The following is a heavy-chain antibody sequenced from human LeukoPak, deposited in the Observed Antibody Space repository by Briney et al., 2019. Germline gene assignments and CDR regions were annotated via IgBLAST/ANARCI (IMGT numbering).Heavy chain of an antibody. CDR1: GFTFSSYG. CDR3: AKDIDYYGSGPDAFDI. J-gene: IGHJ3*02. CDR2: IRYDGSNK. V-gene: IGHV3-30*02. Sequence: GGSLRLSCAASGFTFSSYGMHWVRQAPGKGLEWVAFIRYDGSNKYYADSVKGRFTISRDNSKNTLYLQMNSLRAEDTAVYYCAKDIDYYGSGPDAFDIWGQGTMVTVSS. D-gene: IGHD3-10*01.